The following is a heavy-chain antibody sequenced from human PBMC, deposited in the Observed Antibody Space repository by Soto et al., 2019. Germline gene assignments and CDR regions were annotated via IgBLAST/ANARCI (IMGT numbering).Heavy chain of an antibody. J-gene: IGHJ1*01. CDR2: ITWTSGSI. CDR3: VKDESINWYSGHFRH. V-gene: IGHV3-9*01. D-gene: IGHD6-13*01. CDR1: GFTVDDYA. Sequence: EVQLVESGGGLVQPGRSLRLSCAASGFTVDDYAMHWGRQVPGKGLEWVSGITWTSGSIGYGDSVKGRFAISRDNAKNSLHLQMNSLSAEDTAFYYCVKDESINWYSGHFRHWGQGTLVTVSS.